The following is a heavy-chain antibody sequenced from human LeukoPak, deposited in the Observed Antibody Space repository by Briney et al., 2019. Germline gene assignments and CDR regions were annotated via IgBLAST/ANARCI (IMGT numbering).Heavy chain of an antibody. D-gene: IGHD6-19*01. CDR1: GGSISSYY. J-gene: IGHJ4*02. CDR3: ARAADRQWLVPFDY. Sequence: SETLSLTCTVSGGSISSYYWSWIRQPPGKGLEWIGYIYYSGSTNYNPSLKSRVTISVDTSKNQFSLKLSSVTAADTAAYYCARAADRQWLVPFDYWGQGTLVTVSS. CDR2: IYYSGST. V-gene: IGHV4-59*01.